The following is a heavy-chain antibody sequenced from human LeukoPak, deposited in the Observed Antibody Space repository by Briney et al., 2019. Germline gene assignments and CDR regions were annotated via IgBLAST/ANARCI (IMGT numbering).Heavy chain of an antibody. CDR2: MFYSGST. D-gene: IGHD3-22*01. Sequence: SETLSLTCTVSGCSISSRSHCWGWIRQPPGKGLEWIGTMFYSGSTYYNPSLKSRVAISVDTSENQFSLELNSVTATDTAVYYCAVAGVRYYDSSGLHAFDFWGRGTMVTVSS. J-gene: IGHJ3*01. CDR1: GCSISSRSHC. V-gene: IGHV4-39*01. CDR3: AVAGVRYYDSSGLHAFDF.